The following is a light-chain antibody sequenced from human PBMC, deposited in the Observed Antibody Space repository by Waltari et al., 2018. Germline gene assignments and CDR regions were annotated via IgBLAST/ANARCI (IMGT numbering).Light chain of an antibody. CDR1: QSVRSY. CDR3: QQRSNWLT. J-gene: IGKJ4*01. Sequence: EIVLTQSPATLSLSPGERATLSCRASQSVRSYLAWYQQKPGQAPRPLIYDASNRATGVPARFSGSGSGTDFTLIISSLEPEGFAVYYCQQRSNWLTFGGGTKVEI. V-gene: IGKV3-11*01. CDR2: DAS.